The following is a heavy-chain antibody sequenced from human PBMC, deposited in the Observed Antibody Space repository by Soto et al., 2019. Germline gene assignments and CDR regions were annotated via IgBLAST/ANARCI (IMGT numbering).Heavy chain of an antibody. D-gene: IGHD2-15*01. Sequence: QVQLVQSGAEVKKPGSSVKVSCKAPGGTFSTYAISWVRQAPGQGLEWMGGVIPIFGTPKYAQKFQGRVTITADESTSTGDMERRSLRSEDTAVYYCARSQGGSSSLDIYYYYYYGMDVWGQGTTVTVSS. CDR1: GGTFSTYA. V-gene: IGHV1-69*01. CDR3: ARSQGGSSSLDIYYYYYYGMDV. J-gene: IGHJ6*02. CDR2: VIPIFGTP.